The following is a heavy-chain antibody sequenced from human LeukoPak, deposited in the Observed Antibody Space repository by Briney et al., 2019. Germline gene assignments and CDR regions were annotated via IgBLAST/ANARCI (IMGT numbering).Heavy chain of an antibody. J-gene: IGHJ5*02. CDR1: GGSISNYY. Sequence: PSETLSLTCTVSGGSISNYYWSWIRQPPGKGLEWIGYINYGGTTNYNPSLKSRVTISIDTSKNQFSLKVNSVTAADTTVYYCARGGSRIANWFDPWGQGILVTVSS. D-gene: IGHD2-15*01. V-gene: IGHV4-59*01. CDR3: ARGGSRIANWFDP. CDR2: INYGGTT.